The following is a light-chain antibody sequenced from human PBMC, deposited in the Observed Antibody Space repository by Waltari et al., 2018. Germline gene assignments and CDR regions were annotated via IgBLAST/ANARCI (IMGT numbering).Light chain of an antibody. CDR3: NSYTTGSTLTVI. J-gene: IGLJ2*01. CDR2: DVS. V-gene: IGLV2-14*03. Sequence: QSALTQPASVSGSPGQSITISCTGTSSDIGNYNFVSWYQQHPGNAPKLIIYDVSNRPSGVSNRFSGSWSGNTASLTISGLQAEDEADYYCNSYTTGSTLTVIFGGGTKLTVL. CDR1: SSDIGNYNF.